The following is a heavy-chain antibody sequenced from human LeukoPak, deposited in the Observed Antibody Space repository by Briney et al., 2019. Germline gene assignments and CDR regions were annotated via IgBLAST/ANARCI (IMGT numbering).Heavy chain of an antibody. Sequence: PSETLSLTCAVYGGSFSGYYWSWIRQPPGKGLEWIGDINHSGSTNYNPSLKSRVTISVDTSKNQFSLKLSSVTAADTAVYYCARGEMRWLQLRPPPIDYWGQGTLVTVSS. CDR3: ARGEMRWLQLRPPPIDY. V-gene: IGHV4-34*01. CDR1: GGSFSGYY. D-gene: IGHD5-24*01. CDR2: INHSGST. J-gene: IGHJ4*02.